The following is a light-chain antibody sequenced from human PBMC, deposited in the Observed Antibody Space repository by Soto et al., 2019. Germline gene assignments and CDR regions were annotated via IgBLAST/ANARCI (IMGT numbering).Light chain of an antibody. J-gene: IGKJ1*01. Sequence: DIVMTQSPLSLPVTPGEPASVSCRSSQSLRHSNGFNYLDGYLKKPGQSTQLLIYLGSNRGSGVPDRFSRSGSRTDFTLEISRVEAEAVGVYYCMEGLQSRTLGQGTKVDIK. CDR3: MEGLQSRT. CDR1: QSLRHSNGFNY. CDR2: LGS. V-gene: IGKV2-28*01.